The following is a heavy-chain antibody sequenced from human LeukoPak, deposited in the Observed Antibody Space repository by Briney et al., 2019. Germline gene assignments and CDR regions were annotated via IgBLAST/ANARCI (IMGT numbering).Heavy chain of an antibody. D-gene: IGHD6-19*01. CDR2: IYYSGST. CDR1: GGSISRYY. Sequence: PSETLSLTCTVSGGSISRYYWSWIRQPPGGGLEWIGNIYYSGSTSYNPSLKSRVTISVDMSKNQFSLNLTSVTATGTAVYYCARRYSNGWPYFDFWGLGTLVTVSS. CDR3: ARRYSNGWPYFDF. J-gene: IGHJ4*02. V-gene: IGHV4-59*08.